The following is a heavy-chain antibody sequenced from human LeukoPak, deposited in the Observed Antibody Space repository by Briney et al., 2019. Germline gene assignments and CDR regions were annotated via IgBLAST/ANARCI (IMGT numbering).Heavy chain of an antibody. CDR1: GGSFSGYY. J-gene: IGHJ4*02. Sequence: SGTLSLTCAVYGGSFSGYYWSWIRQPPGKGLEWIGEIIHSGSTNYNPSLKSRVTISVDTSKNQFSLKLSSVTAADTAVYYCARHGDYYGSGSRYWGQGTLVTVSS. CDR3: ARHGDYYGSGSRY. V-gene: IGHV4-34*12. CDR2: IIHSGST. D-gene: IGHD3-10*01.